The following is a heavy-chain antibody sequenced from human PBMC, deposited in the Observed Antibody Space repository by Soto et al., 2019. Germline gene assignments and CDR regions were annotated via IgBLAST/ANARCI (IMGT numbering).Heavy chain of an antibody. D-gene: IGHD2-2*01. CDR2: ISSSSSYI. V-gene: IGHV3-21*01. CDR1: GFTFSSYS. J-gene: IGHJ6*02. Sequence: GGSLRLSCAASGFTFSSYSMNWVRQAPGKGLEWVSSISSSSSYIYYADSVKGRFTISRDNAKNSLYLQMNSLRAGDTAVYYCAREGDFLPAPIGYYGMDVWGQGTTVTVSS. CDR3: AREGDFLPAPIGYYGMDV.